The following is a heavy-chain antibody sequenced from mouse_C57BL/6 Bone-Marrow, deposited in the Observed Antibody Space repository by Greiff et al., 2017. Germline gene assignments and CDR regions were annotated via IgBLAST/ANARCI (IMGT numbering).Heavy chain of an antibody. J-gene: IGHJ2*01. D-gene: IGHD1-1*01. CDR3: ARGYYYGSSWGY. V-gene: IGHV1-52*01. CDR1: GYTFTSYW. Sequence: VQLQQPGAELVRPGSSVKLSCKASGYTFTSYWMHWVKQRPIQGLEWIGNIDPSDSETHYNQKFKDKATLAVDKSSSTAYMQLSSLTSEDSAVYYCARGYYYGSSWGYWGQGTTLTVSS. CDR2: IDPSDSET.